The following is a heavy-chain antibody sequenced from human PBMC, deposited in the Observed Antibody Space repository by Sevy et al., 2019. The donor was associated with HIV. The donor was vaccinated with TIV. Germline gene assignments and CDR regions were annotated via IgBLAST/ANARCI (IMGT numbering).Heavy chain of an antibody. CDR2: IYPGDYDI. D-gene: IGHD3-22*01. J-gene: IGHJ4*02. CDR3: ARLRSGWPYFDS. V-gene: IGHV5-51*01. CDR1: GYSFTNYW. Sequence: GESLKISCKGSGYSFTNYWIAWVRQMPGKGLEWMGIIYPGDYDIRYSPPFQGQVTFSADKSITTAYLQWSSLKAADTAMYYCARLRSGWPYFDSWGQGTLVTVSS.